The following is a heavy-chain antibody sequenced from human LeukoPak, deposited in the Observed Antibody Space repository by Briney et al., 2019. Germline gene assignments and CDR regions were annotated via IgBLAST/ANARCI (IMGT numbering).Heavy chain of an antibody. J-gene: IGHJ4*02. V-gene: IGHV3-21*01. CDR1: GFTFSSYS. Sequence: PGRSLRLSCAASGFTFSSYSMNWVRQAPGKGLEWVSSISSNSSYIYYADSVKGRFTISRDNAKNSLYLQTNSLRAEDTAVYYCARDRKGYSSSSGGPFDYWGQGTLVTVSS. CDR3: ARDRKGYSSSSGGPFDY. D-gene: IGHD6-6*01. CDR2: ISSNSSYI.